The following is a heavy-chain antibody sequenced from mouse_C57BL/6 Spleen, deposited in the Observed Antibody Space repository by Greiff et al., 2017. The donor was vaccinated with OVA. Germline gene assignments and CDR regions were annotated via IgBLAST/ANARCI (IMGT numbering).Heavy chain of an antibody. V-gene: IGHV5-4*01. CDR1: GFTFSSYA. CDR2: ISDGGSYT. Sequence: EVKLMESGGGLVKPGGSLKLSCAASGFTFSSYAMSWVRQTPEKRLEWVATISDGGSYTYYPDNVKGRFTISRDNAKNNLYLQMSHLKSEDTAMYYCARDGTTVRDYFDYWGQGTTLTVSS. CDR3: ARDGTTVRDYFDY. J-gene: IGHJ2*01. D-gene: IGHD1-1*01.